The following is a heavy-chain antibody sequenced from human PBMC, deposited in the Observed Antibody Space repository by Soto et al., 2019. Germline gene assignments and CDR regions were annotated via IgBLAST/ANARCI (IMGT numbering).Heavy chain of an antibody. CDR3: ARDGSVGHAAYYYYGMDV. Sequence: GGSLRLSCAASGFTFSIYAMHWGRQAPGKGLEWVGVISYDGSNKYYGDSVKGRFTISRDTSKKTLSLQMNRQIAEDTAMYYCARDGSVGHAAYYYYGMDVWGQGTTVTVSS. D-gene: IGHD1-26*01. J-gene: IGHJ6*02. V-gene: IGHV3-30-3*01. CDR1: GFTFSIYA. CDR2: ISYDGSNK.